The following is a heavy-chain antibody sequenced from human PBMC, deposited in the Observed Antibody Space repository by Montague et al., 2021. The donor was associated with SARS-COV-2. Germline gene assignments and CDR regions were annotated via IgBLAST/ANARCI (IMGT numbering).Heavy chain of an antibody. D-gene: IGHD3-16*01. CDR1: GGSMSRYY. V-gene: IGHV4-59*08. CDR3: ARRGGPIPSFDI. Sequence: SETLSLTCTVSGGSMSRYYWSWIRQPPGKGLEWIGYISYSGGTGYNPSLQSRVTISVDTSKNQFSLKLSSVTATDTAVYYCARRGGPIPSFDIWGQGKMVTGSS. CDR2: ISYSGGT. J-gene: IGHJ3*02.